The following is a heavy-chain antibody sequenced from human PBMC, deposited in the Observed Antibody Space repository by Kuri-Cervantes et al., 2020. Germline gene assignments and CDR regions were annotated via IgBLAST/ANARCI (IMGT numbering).Heavy chain of an antibody. D-gene: IGHD2-2*02. V-gene: IGHV1-2*04. CDR1: GYTFTGYY. CDR2: INPNSGGT. Sequence: ASVKVSCKASGYTFTGYYMRWVRQAPGQGLEWMGWINPNSGGTNYAQKFQGWVTMTRDTSISTAYMELSSLRSEDTAVYYCARDHIQLLLYPSLCDYWGQGTLVTVSS. CDR3: ARDHIQLLLYPSLCDY. J-gene: IGHJ4*02.